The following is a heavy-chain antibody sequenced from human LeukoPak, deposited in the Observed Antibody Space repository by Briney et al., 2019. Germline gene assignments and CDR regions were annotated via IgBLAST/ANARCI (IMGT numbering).Heavy chain of an antibody. CDR1: GFTFSRYA. J-gene: IGHJ4*02. V-gene: IGHV4-59*08. D-gene: IGHD4-17*01. CDR3: ASLTTVTQGYFDS. Sequence: GPLRLSCTASGFTFSRYAISWVRQAPGKGLEWIGYIYYSGSTNYNPSLKSRLTISVDASKNQFSLKLSSVTATDTAVYYCASLTTVTQGYFDSWGQGTLVTVSS. CDR2: IYYSGST.